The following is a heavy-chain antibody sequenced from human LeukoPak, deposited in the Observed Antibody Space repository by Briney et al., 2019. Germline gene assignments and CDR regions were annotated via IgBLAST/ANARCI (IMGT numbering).Heavy chain of an antibody. J-gene: IGHJ4*02. D-gene: IGHD3-16*02. CDR2: ISGSGGST. CDR1: GFTFSSYS. Sequence: GRSLRLSCAASGFTFSSYSMHWVRQAPGKGLEWVSAISGSGGSTYYADSVKGRFTISRDNSKNTLYLQMNSLRAEDTAVYYCAKVSCDYVWGSYRCPFDYWGQGTLVTVSS. V-gene: IGHV3-23*01. CDR3: AKVSCDYVWGSYRCPFDY.